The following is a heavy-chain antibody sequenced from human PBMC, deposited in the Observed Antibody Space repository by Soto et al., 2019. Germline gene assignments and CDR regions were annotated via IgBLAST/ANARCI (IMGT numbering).Heavy chain of an antibody. CDR2: TIPMFDTP. V-gene: IGHV1-69*12. Sequence: QVQLVQSGAEVKKPGSSVKVSSKASGGTFSSDSFSWVRQAPGQGLEWMGGTIPMFDTPIYAQKFQERVRITAAESTSTACMQLSSPRSGDTAVYYCARSGGLDRDFNYWGQGSLVTVSS. CDR1: GGTFSSDS. CDR3: ARSGGLDRDFNY. J-gene: IGHJ4*02. D-gene: IGHD2-15*01.